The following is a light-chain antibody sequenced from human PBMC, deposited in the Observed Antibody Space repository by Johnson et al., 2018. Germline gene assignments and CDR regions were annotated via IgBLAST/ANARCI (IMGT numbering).Light chain of an antibody. CDR3: GTWGSSLGGGNV. CDR2: ENN. V-gene: IGLV1-51*02. J-gene: IGLJ1*01. Sequence: QSVLTQPPSVSAAPGQKVTISCSGSSSNIGNNYVSWYQQLPGTAPKLLIYENNKRPSGIPDRFSGSKSGTSATLGITGLQTGDEADYYCGTWGSSLGGGNVFGTGTKFTVL. CDR1: SSNIGNNY.